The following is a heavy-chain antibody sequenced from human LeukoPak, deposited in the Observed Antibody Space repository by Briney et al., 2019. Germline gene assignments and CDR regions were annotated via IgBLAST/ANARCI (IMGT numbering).Heavy chain of an antibody. V-gene: IGHV3-7*01. CDR2: IKGDGSVQ. D-gene: IGHD2-2*01. CDR3: VGQLLRAV. CDR1: GFPFSGYY. J-gene: IGHJ6*03. Sequence: GGSLRLSCTASGFPFSGYYISWVRQAPGTGLEWLANIKGDGSVQDNVDSVKGRFTISRDNAKNSLYLQMNNLRVDDTAVYYCVGQLLRAVWGKGTTVTVSS.